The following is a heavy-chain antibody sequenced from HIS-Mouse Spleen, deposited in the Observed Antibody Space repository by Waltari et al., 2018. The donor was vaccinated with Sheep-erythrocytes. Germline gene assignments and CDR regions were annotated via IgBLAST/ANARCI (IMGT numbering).Heavy chain of an antibody. CDR1: GFSRSTSGMC. CDR3: ARTPRDYDFWSGYYFYYYGMDV. J-gene: IGHJ6*02. V-gene: IGHV2-70*01. D-gene: IGHD3-3*01. CDR2: IDWDDDK. Sequence: QVTLRESGPALVKPTQTLTLTCTFSGFSRSTSGMCVSWIRQPPGKALEWLALIDWDDDKYYSTSLKTRLTISKDTSKNQVVLTMTNMDPVDTATYYCARTPRDYDFWSGYYFYYYGMDVWGQGTTVTVSS.